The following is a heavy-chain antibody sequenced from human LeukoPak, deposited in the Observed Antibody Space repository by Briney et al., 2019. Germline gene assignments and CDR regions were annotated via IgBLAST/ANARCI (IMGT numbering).Heavy chain of an antibody. J-gene: IGHJ6*02. CDR2: INSDWKST. D-gene: IGHD3-9*01. V-gene: IGHV3-74*01. CDR1: GFTFSSYW. CDR3: ARVYDILTGYVYYGTDV. Sequence: GSLRLSCAASGFTFSSYWMHWVRQAPGKGLGWVSRINSDWKSTSYADSVKGRFTISRDNAKNTLYLQMNSLRAEATAVYYCARVYDILTGYVYYGTDVWGQGTTVTVSS.